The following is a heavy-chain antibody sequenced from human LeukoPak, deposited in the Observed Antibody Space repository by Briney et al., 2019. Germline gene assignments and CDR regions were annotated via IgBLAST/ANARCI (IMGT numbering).Heavy chain of an antibody. CDR3: APLGSSGIDY. Sequence: QPGGSLRLSCAASGFTFSSYEMNWVRQAPGKGLEWVSYISSSGSTIYYADSVKGRFTISRDNSKNTLYLQMNSLRAEDTAVYYCAPLGSSGIDYWGQGTLVTVSS. D-gene: IGHD3-22*01. V-gene: IGHV3-48*03. CDR1: GFTFSSYE. J-gene: IGHJ4*02. CDR2: ISSSGSTI.